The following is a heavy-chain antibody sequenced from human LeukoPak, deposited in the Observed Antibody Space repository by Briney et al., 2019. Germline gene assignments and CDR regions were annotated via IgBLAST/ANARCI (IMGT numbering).Heavy chain of an antibody. CDR3: AREGYCSSTSCYQFDY. Sequence: SETLSLTCTVSGGSISSGSYYWSWIPQPAGKGLEWIGRIYTSGSTNYNPSLKSRVTISVDTSKNQFSLKLSSVTAADTAVYYCAREGYCSSTSCYQFDYWGQGTLVTVSS. CDR2: IYTSGST. V-gene: IGHV4-61*02. D-gene: IGHD2-2*01. J-gene: IGHJ4*02. CDR1: GGSISSGSYY.